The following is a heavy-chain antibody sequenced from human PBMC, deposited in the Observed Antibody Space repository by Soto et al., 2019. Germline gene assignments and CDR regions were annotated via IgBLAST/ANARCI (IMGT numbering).Heavy chain of an antibody. CDR2: VSTYNGNT. Sequence: QVQPVQSGAEVKKPGASVKVSCKASGYIFTSFGITWVRQAPGQGLEWMGWVSTYNGNTKYAQKLQGRVTMSTDTSTSTAYMELRSLRSDDTAVYYCTRGAGQGSGSYDWGQGTLVTVSS. D-gene: IGHD3-10*01. V-gene: IGHV1-18*01. J-gene: IGHJ4*02. CDR1: GYIFTSFG. CDR3: TRGAGQGSGSYD.